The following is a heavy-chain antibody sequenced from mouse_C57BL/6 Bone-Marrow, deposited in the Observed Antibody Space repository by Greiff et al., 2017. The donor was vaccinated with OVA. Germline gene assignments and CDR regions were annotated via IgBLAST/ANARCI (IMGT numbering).Heavy chain of an antibody. D-gene: IGHD4-1*01. Sequence: VKLMESGPGLVAPSQSLSITCTVSGFSLTSYGVHWVRQPPGKGLEWLVVIWSDGSTTYNSALKSRLGISKDNSKSQFFLKMNSLQTDDTAMYYGARHGHWDEYYFDYWGQGTTLTVSS. CDR3: ARHGHWDEYYFDY. J-gene: IGHJ2*01. V-gene: IGHV2-6-1*01. CDR1: GFSLTSYG. CDR2: IWSDGST.